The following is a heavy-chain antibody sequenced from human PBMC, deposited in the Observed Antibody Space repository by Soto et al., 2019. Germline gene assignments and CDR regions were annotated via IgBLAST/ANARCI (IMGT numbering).Heavy chain of an antibody. V-gene: IGHV4-30-2*01. Sequence: QLQLQESGSGLVKSSQTLSLTCAVSGGSISSGGYFWSWIRQPPGKGLEWIGYIYHSGRPYYNPSLKSRVTISVDRSKNQFSLKLTSVPAAERAVYYCARGGGAVANGMDVWGQGATVTVSS. J-gene: IGHJ6*02. CDR1: GGSISSGGYF. D-gene: IGHD5-12*01. CDR3: ARGGGAVANGMDV. CDR2: IYHSGRP.